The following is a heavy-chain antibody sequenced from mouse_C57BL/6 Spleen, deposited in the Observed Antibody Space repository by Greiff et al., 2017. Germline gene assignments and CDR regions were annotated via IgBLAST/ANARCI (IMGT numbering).Heavy chain of an antibody. Sequence: EVKLMESGGGLVKPGGSLKLSCAASGFTFSDYGMHWVRQAPEKGLEWVAYISSGSSTIYYADTVKGRFTISRDNAKNTLFLQMTSLRSEDTAMYYCARGLTGTLYWYFDVWCTGTTVTVSS. V-gene: IGHV5-17*01. J-gene: IGHJ1*03. CDR2: ISSGSSTI. CDR1: GFTFSDYG. CDR3: ARGLTGTLYWYFDV. D-gene: IGHD4-1*01.